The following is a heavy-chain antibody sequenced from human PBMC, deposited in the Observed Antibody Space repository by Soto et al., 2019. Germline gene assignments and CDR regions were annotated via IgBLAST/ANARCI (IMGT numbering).Heavy chain of an antibody. V-gene: IGHV4-59*01. CDR1: GGSISSYY. CDR2: IYYSGST. J-gene: IGHJ4*02. D-gene: IGHD3-22*01. CDR3: ARGIDSSGSLYFDY. Sequence: SETLSLTCTVSGGSISSYYWSCIRQPPGKGLEWIGYIYYSGSTNYNPSLKSRVTISVDTSKNQFSLKLSSVTAADTAVYYCARGIDSSGSLYFDYWGQGTLVTVSS.